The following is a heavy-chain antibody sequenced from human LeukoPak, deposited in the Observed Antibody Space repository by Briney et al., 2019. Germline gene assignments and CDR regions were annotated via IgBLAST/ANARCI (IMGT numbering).Heavy chain of an antibody. D-gene: IGHD3-3*01. CDR2: ISAYNGNT. CDR3: ARGATYDFWSGYSPYGMDV. Sequence: ASVKVSCKASGYTFTSYGISWVRQAPGQGLEWMGWISAYNGNTNYAQKLQGRVTMTTDTSTSTAYMGLRSLRSDDTAVYYCARGATYDFWSGYSPYGMDVWGQGTTVTVSS. CDR1: GYTFTSYG. V-gene: IGHV1-18*01. J-gene: IGHJ6*02.